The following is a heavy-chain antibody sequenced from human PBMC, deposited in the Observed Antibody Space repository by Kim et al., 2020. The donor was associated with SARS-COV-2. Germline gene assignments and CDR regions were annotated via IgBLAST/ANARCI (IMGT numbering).Heavy chain of an antibody. CDR1: GCTFNNLL. J-gene: IGHJ2*01. Sequence: SVKVSCKASGCTFNNLLISWVRQAPGQGLEWMGRFIPALDVTNYAQKFQGRVTITADKSTITTYMELSSLRSDDTAVYYCARADTYYHSSGSDWCFDLW. D-gene: IGHD3-22*01. CDR2: FIPALDVT. CDR3: ARADTYYHSSGSDWCFDL. V-gene: IGHV1-69*04.